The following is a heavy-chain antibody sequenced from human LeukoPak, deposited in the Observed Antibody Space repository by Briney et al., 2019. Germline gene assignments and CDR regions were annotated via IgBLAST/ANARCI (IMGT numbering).Heavy chain of an antibody. CDR3: ARVSVVVPAAMVDV. V-gene: IGHV4-61*02. Sequence: SEPLSLTCTVSGGSISSGSYYWSWIRQPAGKGLEWIGRIYTSGSTNYNPSLKSRVTISVDTSKNQFSLKLSSVTAADTAVYYCARVSVVVPAAMVDVWGKGTTVTVSS. J-gene: IGHJ6*04. CDR1: GGSISSGSYY. D-gene: IGHD2-2*01. CDR2: IYTSGST.